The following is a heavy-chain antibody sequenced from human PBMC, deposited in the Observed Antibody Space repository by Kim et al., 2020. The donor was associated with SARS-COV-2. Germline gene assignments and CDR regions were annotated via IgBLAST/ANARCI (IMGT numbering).Heavy chain of an antibody. CDR1: GYTFTGYF. CDR3: AREDNTNWKNFDN. Sequence: ASVKVSCKASGYTFTGYFIHWVRQAPGQGLEWVGYINPNNVHKSYVQKFKGRVTLTRDTPISTAYMELRTLRSVDRAIYYCAREDNTNWKNFDNWGQGT. J-gene: IGHJ4*02. V-gene: IGHV1-2*02. D-gene: IGHD1-1*01. CDR2: INPNNVHK.